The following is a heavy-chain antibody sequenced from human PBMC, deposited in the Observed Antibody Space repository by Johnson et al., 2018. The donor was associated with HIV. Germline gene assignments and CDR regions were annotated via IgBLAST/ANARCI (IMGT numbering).Heavy chain of an antibody. J-gene: IGHJ3*02. D-gene: IGHD2-15*01. CDR3: ARACSAAHCYSAQALDI. Sequence: EVQVLESGGGVVRPGGSLRLSCAASGFTFDDYGMSWVRQAPGKGLEWVSAIGTVGDTYYVGSVKGRFTISRDNAKNSLYLQVNSLRAGDTAVYYCARACSAAHCYSAQALDIWGQGTMVSVSA. CDR1: GFTFDDYG. V-gene: IGHV3-13*01. CDR2: IGTVGDT.